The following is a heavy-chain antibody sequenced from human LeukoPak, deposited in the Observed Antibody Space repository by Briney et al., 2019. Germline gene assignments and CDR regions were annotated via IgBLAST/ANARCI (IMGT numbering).Heavy chain of an antibody. J-gene: IGHJ4*02. CDR2: ISGSGGST. Sequence: GGSLRLSCAASGSTFSSYAMSWVRQAPGKGLEWVSAISGSGGSTYYADSVKGRFTISRDNSKNTLYLQMNSLRAEDTAVYYCAKVLSDYGSGSFDYWGQGTLVTVSS. V-gene: IGHV3-23*01. CDR3: AKVLSDYGSGSFDY. D-gene: IGHD3-10*01. CDR1: GSTFSSYA.